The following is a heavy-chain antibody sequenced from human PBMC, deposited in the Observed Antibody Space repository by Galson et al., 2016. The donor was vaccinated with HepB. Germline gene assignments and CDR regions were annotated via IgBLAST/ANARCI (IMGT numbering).Heavy chain of an antibody. V-gene: IGHV3-15*01. CDR3: TTDIGSGWYFH. Sequence: SLRLSCAASGFIFNDYWMHWVRQAPGKGLEWVGRIKSKPEGGTTDYAAPVKGRFSISRDDSNNTLYLQMNSLKIEDTAVYYCTTDIGSGWYFHWGQGTMVTVSS. CDR2: IKSKPEGGTT. D-gene: IGHD6-19*01. CDR1: GFIFNDYW. J-gene: IGHJ3*01.